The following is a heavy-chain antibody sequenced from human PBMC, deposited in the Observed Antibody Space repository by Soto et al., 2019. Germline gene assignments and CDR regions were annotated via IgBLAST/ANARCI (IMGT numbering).Heavy chain of an antibody. CDR1: GFTFSSYG. V-gene: IGHV3-30*18. CDR3: AKPSSDSGSYPYYYYYGMDV. CDR2: ISYDGSNK. Sequence: GGSLRLSCAASGFTFSSYGMHWVRQAPGKGLEWVAVISYDGSNKYYADSVKGRFTISRDNSKNTLYLQMNSLRAEDTAVYYCAKPSSDSGSYPYYYYYGMDVWGQGTTVTVSS. J-gene: IGHJ6*02. D-gene: IGHD1-26*01.